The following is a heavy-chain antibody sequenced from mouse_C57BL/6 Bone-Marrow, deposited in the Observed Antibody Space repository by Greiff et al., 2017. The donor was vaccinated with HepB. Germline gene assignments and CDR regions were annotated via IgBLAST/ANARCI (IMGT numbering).Heavy chain of an antibody. Sequence: VQLQQSGAELVKPGASVKMSCKASGYTFTSYWITWVKQRPGQGLEWIGDIYPGSGSTNYNEKFKSKATLTVDTSSSTAYMQLSSLTSEDSAVYYCARRLYDYDEDYWGQGTTLTVSS. CDR1: GYTFTSYW. D-gene: IGHD2-4*01. V-gene: IGHV1-55*01. J-gene: IGHJ2*01. CDR2: IYPGSGST. CDR3: ARRLYDYDEDY.